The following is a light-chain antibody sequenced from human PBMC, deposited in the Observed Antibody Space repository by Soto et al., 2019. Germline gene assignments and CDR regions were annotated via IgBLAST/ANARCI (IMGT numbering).Light chain of an antibody. CDR1: QSVSNN. CDR2: GAS. V-gene: IGKV3-15*01. CDR3: QQYYDWLTWT. J-gene: IGKJ1*01. Sequence: ELVLTQSPGTPSLSPGERATLSCRASQSVSNNYLAWFQQKPGQAPRLLIYGASTRATGIPARFSGRGSGTEFTLTISSLQSGDFAVYYCQQYYDWLTWTFGQGTKVDIK.